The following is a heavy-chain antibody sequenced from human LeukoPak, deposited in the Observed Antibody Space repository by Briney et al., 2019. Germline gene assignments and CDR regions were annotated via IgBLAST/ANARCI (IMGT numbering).Heavy chain of an antibody. CDR3: AREELGSSLGFDP. CDR1: GFTFSSYT. Sequence: PGGSLRLSCAASGFTFSSYTIHWVRQPPGKGLEWVAVISFDGSNKYYADSVKGRFTISRDNSKNTLYLQTNSLRAEDTAVYYCAREELGSSLGFDPWGQGTLVTVSS. J-gene: IGHJ5*02. CDR2: ISFDGSNK. V-gene: IGHV3-30-3*01. D-gene: IGHD3-16*01.